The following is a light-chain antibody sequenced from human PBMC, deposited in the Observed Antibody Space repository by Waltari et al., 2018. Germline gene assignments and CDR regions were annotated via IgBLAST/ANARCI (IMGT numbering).Light chain of an antibody. CDR2: DAS. J-gene: IGKJ4*01. V-gene: IGKV3-11*01. CDR3: QQRKSWPLT. CDR1: QSVDYY. Sequence: EIVLTQSPATLSLSPGQRPTLSCWASQSVDYYLAWYQQKPGQAPRLLIYDASNRATGIPDRFSGGGSGTDFTLTISSLEPEDFAVYFCQQRKSWPLTFGGGTKVEIK.